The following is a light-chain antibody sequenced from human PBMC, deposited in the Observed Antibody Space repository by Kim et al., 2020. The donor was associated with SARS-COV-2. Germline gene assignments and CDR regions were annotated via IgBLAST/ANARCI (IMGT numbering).Light chain of an antibody. CDR2: QDR. CDR3: QAWDSSTAV. V-gene: IGLV3-1*01. J-gene: IGLJ2*01. Sequence: SYELTQPPSVSVSPGQTASITCSGAKLGDRYACWYQQKPGQSPVLVIYQDRKRPSGIPERFSGSNSGNTATLTISGTQAMDEADYYCQAWDSSTAVFGGG. CDR1: KLGDRY.